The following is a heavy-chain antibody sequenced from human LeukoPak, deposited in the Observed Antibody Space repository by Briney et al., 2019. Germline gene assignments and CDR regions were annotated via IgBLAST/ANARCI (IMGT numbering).Heavy chain of an antibody. J-gene: IGHJ6*03. CDR1: GFTFDDYA. CDR2: IYAGGST. V-gene: IGHV3-66*01. Sequence: GGSLRLSCAASGFTFDDYAMHWVRQAPGKGLEWVSVIYAGGSTYYPDSVKGRFTISRDNSKNTLYLQMNSLRAEDTAVYYCARDSPYTSGYLSYYFYYMDAWGKGTTVTISS. D-gene: IGHD3-22*01. CDR3: ARDSPYTSGYLSYYFYYMDA.